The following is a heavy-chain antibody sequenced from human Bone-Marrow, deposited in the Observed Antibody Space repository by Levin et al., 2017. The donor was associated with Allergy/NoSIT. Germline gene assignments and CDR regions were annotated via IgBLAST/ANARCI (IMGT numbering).Heavy chain of an antibody. V-gene: IGHV3-48*03. CDR3: ARELDSVGIAVAD. CDR1: GFVFSQSE. D-gene: IGHD6-19*01. CDR2: ISTTGSSI. J-gene: IGHJ4*02. Sequence: GASVKVSCAASGFVFSQSEMTWVRQAPGKGLEWVSYISTTGSSITYADSVRGRFSISRDNAKNSVYLQMNSLRVEDTAVYYCARELDSVGIAVADWGQGTLVTVSS.